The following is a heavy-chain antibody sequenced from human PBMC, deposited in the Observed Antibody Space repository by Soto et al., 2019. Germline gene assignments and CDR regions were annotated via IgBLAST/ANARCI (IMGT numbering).Heavy chain of an antibody. CDR1: GGSFSGYY. CDR2: INYRGSA. Sequence: PSETLSLTCAVHGGSFSGYYWTWIRQSPGKGLEWIGHINYRGSANYNPSLQTRVTISLDKSRSQFSLKLNSVTAADSAVYFCARLEGLATISYYFDFWGPGALVTVSS. V-gene: IGHV4-34*01. D-gene: IGHD3-9*01. J-gene: IGHJ4*02. CDR3: ARLEGLATISYYFDF.